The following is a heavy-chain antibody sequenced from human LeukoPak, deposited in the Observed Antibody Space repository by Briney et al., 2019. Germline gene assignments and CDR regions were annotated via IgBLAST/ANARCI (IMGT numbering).Heavy chain of an antibody. V-gene: IGHV4-61*05. CDR2: IYYSGST. Sequence: PSETLSLTCTVSGGSISSSSYYWSWIRQPPGKGLEWIGYIYYSGSTNYNPSLKSRVTISVDTTKNQFSLKLSSVTAADTAVYYCAGHHTAGGYSYDYWGQGTLVTVSS. D-gene: IGHD5-18*01. CDR1: GGSISSSSYY. J-gene: IGHJ4*02. CDR3: AGHHTAGGYSYDY.